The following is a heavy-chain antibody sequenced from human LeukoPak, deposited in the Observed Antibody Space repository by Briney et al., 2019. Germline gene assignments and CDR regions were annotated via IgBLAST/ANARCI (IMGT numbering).Heavy chain of an antibody. CDR1: GLTFSSYG. D-gene: IGHD4-17*01. CDR2: ISTTGGTT. CDR3: ARAPYGDYWGTADAFDI. J-gene: IGHJ3*02. Sequence: GGSLRLSCAASGLTFSSYGMSWVRQAPGRGLEWVSAISTTGGTTYYADSVRGRFTISRDNSKNTVYMQMNSPRAEDTAMYYCARAPYGDYWGTADAFDIWGQGTTVTVSA. V-gene: IGHV3-23*01.